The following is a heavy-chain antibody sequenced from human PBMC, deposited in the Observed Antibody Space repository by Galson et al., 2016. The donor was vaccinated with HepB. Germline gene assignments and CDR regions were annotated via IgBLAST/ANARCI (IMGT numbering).Heavy chain of an antibody. CDR2: IFYTGST. D-gene: IGHD1-1*01. V-gene: IGHV4-59*01. Sequence: SETLSLTCTVSGGSISSYYWTWIRQPPGKGLEWIGYIFYTGSTDYNPSLKTRVTMSVDTSKNQFSLKLSSVTAADSAVYYCARGLLISNLAKDYWYFDLWGRGTLVTVSS. CDR1: GGSISSYY. CDR3: ARGLLISNLAKDYWYFDL. J-gene: IGHJ2*01.